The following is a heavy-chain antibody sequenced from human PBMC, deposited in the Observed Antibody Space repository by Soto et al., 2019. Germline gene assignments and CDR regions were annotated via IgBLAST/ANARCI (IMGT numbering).Heavy chain of an antibody. Sequence: EVQLVESGGGLIQPGGSLRLSCAASGFTVSSNYMSWVRQAPGKGLEWVSVIYSGGSTYYADSVKGRFTISRDNSKNTLYLQMNSLRAEDTAVYYCVKAVYLLDFDYWGQGTLVTVSS. D-gene: IGHD1-20*01. CDR2: IYSGGST. V-gene: IGHV3-53*01. CDR1: GFTVSSNY. J-gene: IGHJ4*02. CDR3: VKAVYLLDFDY.